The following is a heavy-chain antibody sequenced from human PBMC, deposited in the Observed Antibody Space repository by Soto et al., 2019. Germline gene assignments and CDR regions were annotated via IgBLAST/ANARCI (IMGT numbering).Heavy chain of an antibody. D-gene: IGHD5-12*01. CDR3: EREGLQYRNRMDL. J-gene: IGHJ6*02. V-gene: IGHV1-69*06. CDR2: IIPIFGTA. CDR1: GGTFSSYA. Sequence: QVQLVQSGAEVKKPGSSVKVSCKASGGTFSSYAISWVRQAPGQGLEWMGGIIPIFGTANYAQKFQGRVTITADKSASTDYMELSRLRSEDTAVYYCEREGLQYRNRMDLWGQGTTVTGSS.